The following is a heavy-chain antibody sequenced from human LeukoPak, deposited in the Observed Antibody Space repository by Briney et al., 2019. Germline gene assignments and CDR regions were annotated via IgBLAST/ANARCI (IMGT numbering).Heavy chain of an antibody. CDR2: INHSGST. D-gene: IGHD5-18*01. CDR3: ARGIGDTAMVKGEFDY. V-gene: IGHV4-34*01. Sequence: SSETLSLTCAVYGGSFSGYYWSWIRQPPGKGLEWIGEINHSGSTNYNPSLKSRVTISVDTSKNQLSLKLSSVTAADTAVYYCARGIGDTAMVKGEFDYWGQGTLVTVSS. CDR1: GGSFSGYY. J-gene: IGHJ4*02.